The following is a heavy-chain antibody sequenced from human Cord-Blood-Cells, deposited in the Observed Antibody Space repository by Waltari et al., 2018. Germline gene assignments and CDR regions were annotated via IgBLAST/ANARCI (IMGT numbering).Heavy chain of an antibody. CDR2: LSSSSCYI. CDR3: AIAPADFWSGYYTTYYFDY. Sequence: VQLVEPGGGLVKPGGSLRLSCAASGLPSSSYSMNWVRPATGKGLERVSSLSSSSCYIYYADSVKRRFTISRDNAKISLYLQMNSLRAEVTAVYYCAIAPADFWSGYYTTYYFDYWGQGTLVTVSS. CDR1: GLPSSSYS. J-gene: IGHJ4*02. V-gene: IGHV3-21*01. D-gene: IGHD3-3*01.